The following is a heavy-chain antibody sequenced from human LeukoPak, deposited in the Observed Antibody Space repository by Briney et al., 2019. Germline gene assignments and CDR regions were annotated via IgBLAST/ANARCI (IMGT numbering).Heavy chain of an antibody. J-gene: IGHJ4*02. CDR2: ISYDGSNK. CDR1: GFSFSGYD. Sequence: GGSLRLSCEASGFSFSGYDMHWVRQAPGKGLEWVAVISYDGSNKYYADIVKGRFTISRDNSKNTLYLQMNSLRAEDTAVYYCAKDLSGPVLRYFDWFMGGFDYWGQGTLVTVSS. D-gene: IGHD3-9*01. CDR3: AKDLSGPVLRYFDWFMGGFDY. V-gene: IGHV3-30*18.